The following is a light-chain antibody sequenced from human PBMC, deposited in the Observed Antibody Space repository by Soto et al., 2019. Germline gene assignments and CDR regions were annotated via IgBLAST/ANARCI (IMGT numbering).Light chain of an antibody. CDR2: DAS. V-gene: IGKV1-33*01. J-gene: IGKJ5*01. CDR3: QQYDSLPIT. CDR1: QDIRYY. Sequence: VQMAQSPSSLSASVGDRVTIPCQASQDIRYYLNWFQQKPGKAPKVLIYDASRLETGVPSRFSGSGSGTHFSLAISSLQPEDIATYYCQQYDSLPITFGQGTRLEIK.